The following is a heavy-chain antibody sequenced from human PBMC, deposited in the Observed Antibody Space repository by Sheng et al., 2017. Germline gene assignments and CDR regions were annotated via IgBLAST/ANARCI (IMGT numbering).Heavy chain of an antibody. Sequence: EVQLLESGGGLVQPGGSLRLSCAASGFTFSSYAMSWVRQAPGKGLEWVSAISGSGGSTYYADSVKGRFTISRDNSKNTLYLQMNSLRAEDTAVYYCAKDTHYGRWGGVNAFDIWGQGTMVTVSS. CDR3: AKDTHYGRWGGVNAFDI. CDR2: ISGSGGST. CDR1: GFTFSSYA. J-gene: IGHJ3*02. D-gene: IGHD4-17*01. V-gene: IGHV3-23*01.